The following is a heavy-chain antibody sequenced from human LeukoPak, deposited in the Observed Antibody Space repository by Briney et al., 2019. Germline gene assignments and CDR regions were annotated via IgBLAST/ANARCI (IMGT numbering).Heavy chain of an antibody. CDR2: ISSSSSYI. CDR1: GFTFSSYS. Sequence: PGGSLRLSCAASGFTFSSYSLNWVRQAPGKGLEWVSSISSSSSYIYYADSVKGRFTISRDNAKNSLYLQMNSLRAEDTAVYYCARARRGVSPNLDYWGQGTLVTVSS. V-gene: IGHV3-21*01. J-gene: IGHJ4*02. D-gene: IGHD3-10*01. CDR3: ARARRGVSPNLDY.